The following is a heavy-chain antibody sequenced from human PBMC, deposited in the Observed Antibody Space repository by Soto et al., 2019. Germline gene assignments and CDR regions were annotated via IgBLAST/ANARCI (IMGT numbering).Heavy chain of an antibody. CDR3: ARANWYSEY. D-gene: IGHD1-1*01. Sequence: QVHLQESGPGLVKPSETLSLTCTVSGLSITNNYWSWIRQPPGKGLEWIGYIYYTGNTNYDPSLKSRVTMSLDTSKNLFSLNLASLTAADTAIYYCARANWYSEYWGQGTLVIVSS. CDR1: GLSITNNY. CDR2: IYYTGNT. J-gene: IGHJ4*02. V-gene: IGHV4-59*13.